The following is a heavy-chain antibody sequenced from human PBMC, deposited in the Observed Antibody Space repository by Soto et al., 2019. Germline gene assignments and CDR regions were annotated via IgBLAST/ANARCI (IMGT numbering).Heavy chain of an antibody. CDR2: ISYHGVNK. J-gene: IGHJ5*02. CDR3: GKYSDYGDHRDWFDP. Sequence: QVQLVESGGGVVYPGRSLRLSCTASGFSFSSYGVHWVRQAPGKGLEWVAVISYHGVNKYYADSVNGRFTISRDNSKNIVFLQMNNLRVEDTAVYYCGKYSDYGDHRDWFDPWGQGTLVTVCS. D-gene: IGHD4-17*01. V-gene: IGHV3-30*18. CDR1: GFSFSSYG.